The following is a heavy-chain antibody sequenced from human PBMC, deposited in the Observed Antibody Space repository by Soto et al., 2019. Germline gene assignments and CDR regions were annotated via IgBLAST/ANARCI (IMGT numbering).Heavy chain of an antibody. D-gene: IGHD2-2*01. CDR2: ISYDGSNK. J-gene: IGHJ4*02. V-gene: IGHV3-30*18. Sequence: QVQLVESGGGVVQPGRSLRLSCAASGFTFSSYGMHWVRQAPGKGLEWVAVISYDGSNKYYADSVKGRFTISRDNSKNTLYLQMNSLRAEDTAVYYCAKGAGLLVVVPAAIDYWGQGTLVTVSS. CDR1: GFTFSSYG. CDR3: AKGAGLLVVVPAAIDY.